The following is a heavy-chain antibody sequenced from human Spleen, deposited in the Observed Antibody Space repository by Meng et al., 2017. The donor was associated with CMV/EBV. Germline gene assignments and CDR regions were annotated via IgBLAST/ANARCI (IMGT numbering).Heavy chain of an antibody. V-gene: IGHV3-66*02. D-gene: IGHD6-6*01. CDR3: ARARAARHFDY. J-gene: IGHJ4*02. CDR1: GFTFSSYA. CDR2: IYSGGST. Sequence: GESLKISCAASGFTFSSYAMSWVRQAPGKGLEWVSVIYSGGSTYYADSVKGRFTISRDNSKNTLYLQMNSLRAEDTAVYYCARARAARHFDYWGQGTLVTVSS.